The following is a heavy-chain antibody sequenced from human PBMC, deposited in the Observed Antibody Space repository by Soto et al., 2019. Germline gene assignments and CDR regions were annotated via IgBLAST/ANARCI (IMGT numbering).Heavy chain of an antibody. D-gene: IGHD2-15*01. CDR3: ARSLFVVAVTLYYFDY. Sequence: GASVKVSCKASGGTFSSYAISWVRQAPGQGLEWMGGIIPIFGTANYAQKFQGRVTITADESTSTAYMELSSLRSEDTAVYYCARSLFVVAVTLYYFDYWGQGTLVTVSS. J-gene: IGHJ4*02. CDR2: IIPIFGTA. CDR1: GGTFSSYA. V-gene: IGHV1-69*13.